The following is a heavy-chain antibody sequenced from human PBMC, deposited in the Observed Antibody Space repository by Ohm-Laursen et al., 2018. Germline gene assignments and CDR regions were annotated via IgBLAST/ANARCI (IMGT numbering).Heavy chain of an antibody. CDR3: AKDRIAYDSRNGVDY. J-gene: IGHJ4*02. V-gene: IGHV3-23*01. CDR1: GFTFSSYA. D-gene: IGHD3-22*01. Sequence: SLRLSCTASGFTFSSYAMSWVRQAPGKGLEWVSVISGSGGSTYYADSVKGRFTISRDNSKSTLYLQMHSLRAEDTAIYYCAKDRIAYDSRNGVDYWGQGTLVTVSS. CDR2: ISGSGGST.